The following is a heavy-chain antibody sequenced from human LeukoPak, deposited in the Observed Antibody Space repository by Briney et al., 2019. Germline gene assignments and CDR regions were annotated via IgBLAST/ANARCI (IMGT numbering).Heavy chain of an antibody. CDR3: AKDLSSGSLDY. V-gene: IGHV3-23*01. CDR2: ISGSGGST. Sequence: VSAISGSGGSTYYADSVKGRFTISRDNSKNTLYLQMNSLRAEDTAVYYCAKDLSSGSLDYWGQGTLVTVSS. J-gene: IGHJ4*02. D-gene: IGHD1-26*01.